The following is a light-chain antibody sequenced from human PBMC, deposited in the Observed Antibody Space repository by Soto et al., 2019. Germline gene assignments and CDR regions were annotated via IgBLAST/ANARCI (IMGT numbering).Light chain of an antibody. Sequence: AIQMTQSPSSLSASVGDRVTITCRASQGIRNDLGWYQQKPGKAPKLLIYAASSLQSGVPSRFSGSGSGPDFTLIISSLQPEDFATYYCLQDYNYPWTFGQGTKVEIK. CDR2: AAS. J-gene: IGKJ1*01. CDR3: LQDYNYPWT. V-gene: IGKV1-6*01. CDR1: QGIRND.